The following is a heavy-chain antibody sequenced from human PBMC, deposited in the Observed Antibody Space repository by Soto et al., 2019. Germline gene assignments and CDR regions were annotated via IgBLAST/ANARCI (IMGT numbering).Heavy chain of an antibody. CDR2: IYPGDSDT. Sequence: GESLKISCKGSGYSFTSYWIGWVRQMPGKGLEWMGIIYPGDSDTRYSPSFQGQVTISADKSISTAYLQWSSLKASDTAMYYCARGSGWYTYYYGMDVWGQGTTVTVCS. V-gene: IGHV5-51*01. CDR1: GYSFTSYW. CDR3: ARGSGWYTYYYGMDV. J-gene: IGHJ6*02. D-gene: IGHD6-19*01.